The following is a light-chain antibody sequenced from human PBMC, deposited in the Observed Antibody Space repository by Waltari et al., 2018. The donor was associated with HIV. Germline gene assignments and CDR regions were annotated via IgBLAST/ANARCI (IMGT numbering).Light chain of an antibody. CDR2: RNN. J-gene: IGLJ1*01. V-gene: IGLV1-47*01. CDR3: AAWDDSLSGYV. Sequence: QSVLTQPPSASGTPGQRVTISCSGRSSNIGSQNEYWYQQLPGTAPKLLIYRNNQRPSGAPDRFSGSKSGTSASLSISELRSEDEADYYCAAWDDSLSGYVFGTGTKVTVL. CDR1: SSNIGSQN.